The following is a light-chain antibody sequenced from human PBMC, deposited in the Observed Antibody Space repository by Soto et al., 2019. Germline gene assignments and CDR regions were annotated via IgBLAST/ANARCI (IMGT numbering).Light chain of an antibody. CDR3: QQRTKWRT. CDR1: QSVSSS. V-gene: IGKV3-11*01. Sequence: EIVLTQSPATLSLSPGERATLSCRASQSVSSSLAWYQQKPGQAPRLLIYDASNRATGIPARFSGSGSGTDFTLTISSLEPEDFAVYYCQQRTKWRTFGQGTKGDIK. CDR2: DAS. J-gene: IGKJ1*01.